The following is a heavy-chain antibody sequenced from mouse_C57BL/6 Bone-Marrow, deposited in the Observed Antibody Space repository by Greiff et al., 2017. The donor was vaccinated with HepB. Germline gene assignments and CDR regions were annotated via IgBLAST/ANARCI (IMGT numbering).Heavy chain of an antibody. Sequence: QVQLQQPGAELVKPGASVKLSCKASGYTFTSYWMQWVKQRPGQDLEWIGEIDPSDSYSNYNQKFNGKATLTVDTSSSTAYMQFSSLTSEDAAVYYCARGATVRYDYAMDYWGQGTSVSVSS. J-gene: IGHJ4*01. D-gene: IGHD1-1*01. V-gene: IGHV1-50*01. CDR2: IDPSDSYS. CDR1: GYTFTSYW. CDR3: ARGATVRYDYAMDY.